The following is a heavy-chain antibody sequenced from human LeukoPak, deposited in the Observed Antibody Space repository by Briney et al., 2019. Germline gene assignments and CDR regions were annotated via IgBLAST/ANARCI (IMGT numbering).Heavy chain of an antibody. Sequence: GRSLRLSCAASGFTFSSYAMHWVRQAPGKGLEWVAVISYDGSNKYYADSVKGRFTISRDNSKNTLYLQMNSLRAEDTAVYYCARSSRRLVPNYFDYWGQGTLVTVSS. CDR1: GFTFSSYA. V-gene: IGHV3-30*04. CDR2: ISYDGSNK. CDR3: ARSSRRLVPNYFDY. J-gene: IGHJ4*02. D-gene: IGHD3-9*01.